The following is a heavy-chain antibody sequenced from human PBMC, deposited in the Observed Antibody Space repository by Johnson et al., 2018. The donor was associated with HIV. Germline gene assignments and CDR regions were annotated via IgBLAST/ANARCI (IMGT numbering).Heavy chain of an antibody. CDR3: ARDASYGDYAFDI. D-gene: IGHD4-17*01. Sequence: VQLVESGGGLVQPGGSLRLSCAASGFTVSSNYMSWVRQAPGKGLEWVSVIGTAGDTYYPGSVKGRFTISRDNSKNTVYLQMNSLRAEDTAVYYCARDASYGDYAFDIWGQGTMVTVSS. CDR1: GFTVSSNY. CDR2: IGTAGDT. J-gene: IGHJ3*02. V-gene: IGHV3-66*01.